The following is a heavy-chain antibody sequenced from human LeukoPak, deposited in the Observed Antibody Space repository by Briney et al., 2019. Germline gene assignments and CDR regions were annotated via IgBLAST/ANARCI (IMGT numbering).Heavy chain of an antibody. V-gene: IGHV3-33*01. J-gene: IGHJ4*02. CDR3: ARDSSGFDY. CDR2: IWDDGNNK. D-gene: IGHD3-22*01. Sequence: GGSLRLSCAASGFSFSNHGMHWVRQAPGKRLEWVAVIWDDGNNKRYANSVNGRFTISRDNSEDTLYLQMNGLTAEDTAMYYCARDSSGFDYWGQGTLVTVSS. CDR1: GFSFSNHG.